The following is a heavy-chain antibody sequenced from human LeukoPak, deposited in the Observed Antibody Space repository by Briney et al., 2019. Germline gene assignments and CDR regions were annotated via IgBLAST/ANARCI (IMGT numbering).Heavy chain of an antibody. V-gene: IGHV3-74*01. CDR1: GFTFSSYW. Sequence: GGSLRLSCAASGFTFSSYWMHWVRQAPGKGLVWVSRINSDGSSTSYADSVKGRFTISRDNAKNTLYLQMDSLRAEDTAVYYCARRSAAKDAFDIWGQGTMVTVSS. CDR2: INSDGSST. D-gene: IGHD6-25*01. J-gene: IGHJ3*02. CDR3: ARRSAAKDAFDI.